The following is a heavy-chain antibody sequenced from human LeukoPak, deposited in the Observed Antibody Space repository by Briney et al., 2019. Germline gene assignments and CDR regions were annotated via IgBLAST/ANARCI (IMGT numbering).Heavy chain of an antibody. CDR1: GGSFSGYY. CDR2: INHSGST. CDR3: ARGPSSWSP. Sequence: PSETLSLTCAVYGGSFSGYYWSWNRQPPGKGLEWIGEINHSGSTNYNPSLKSRVTISVDTSKNQFSLKLSSVTAADTAVYYCARGPSSWSPWGQGTLVTVSS. J-gene: IGHJ5*02. D-gene: IGHD6-13*01. V-gene: IGHV4-34*01.